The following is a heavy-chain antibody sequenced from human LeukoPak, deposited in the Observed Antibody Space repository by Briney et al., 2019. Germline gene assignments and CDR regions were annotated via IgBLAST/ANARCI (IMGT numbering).Heavy chain of an antibody. Sequence: ASVKVSCKASGYTFTDYYMHWVRQAPGQGLEWMGWVNPHSGGTNFAQKSQGRVTMTRDTSISTAYMELNRLTSDDTAVYYCARCSTSEVHVNWYFDLWGRGTLVTVSS. V-gene: IGHV1-2*02. CDR2: VNPHSGGT. J-gene: IGHJ2*01. CDR3: ARCSTSEVHVNWYFDL. CDR1: GYTFTDYY. D-gene: IGHD2-2*01.